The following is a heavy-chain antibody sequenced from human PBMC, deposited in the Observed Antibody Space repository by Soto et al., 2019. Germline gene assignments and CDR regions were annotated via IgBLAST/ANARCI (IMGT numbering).Heavy chain of an antibody. D-gene: IGHD2-15*01. CDR3: AFSVVVVVAGTPGYYYYGMDV. CDR2: INHSGST. V-gene: IGHV4-34*01. J-gene: IGHJ6*02. CDR1: GGSFSGYY. Sequence: SETLSLTCAVYGGSFSGYYWSWIRQTTGKRQEWIVVINHSGSTNYNPFLKSRVTISVDTSNNQFSLKLSSVTAAVTAVYYCAFSVVVVVAGTPGYYYYGMDVWGQGTSVTVSS.